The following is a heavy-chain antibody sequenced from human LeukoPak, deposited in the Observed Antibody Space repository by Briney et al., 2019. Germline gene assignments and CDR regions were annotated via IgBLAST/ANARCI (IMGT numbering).Heavy chain of an antibody. Sequence: ASVKVSCKASGYTFTSYGISWVRQAPGQGLEWMGWISAYNGNTNYAQKLQGRVTMTTDTSTSTAYMELRSLRSDDTAVYYCARLAPYYDILTGYYSTNWFDPWGQGTLVTVSS. D-gene: IGHD3-9*01. CDR3: ARLAPYYDILTGYYSTNWFDP. CDR2: ISAYNGNT. J-gene: IGHJ5*02. V-gene: IGHV1-18*01. CDR1: GYTFTSYG.